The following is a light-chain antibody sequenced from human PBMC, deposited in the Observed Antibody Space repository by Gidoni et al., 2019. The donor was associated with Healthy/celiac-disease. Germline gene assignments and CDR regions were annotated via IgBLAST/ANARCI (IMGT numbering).Light chain of an antibody. J-gene: IGKJ4*01. CDR3: QQYYRTPT. V-gene: IGKV4-1*01. CDR1: QSVLYASNNKNF. CDR2: WAS. Sequence: DIVVTQSPDSLTVSLGERATIYCKSSQSVLYASNNKNFLAWYQHKPRRPPRLLLYWASTRASGVPDRFIGSGSGTNFTLTISSLQAEDVALYYCQQYYRTPTFGGGTRVEI.